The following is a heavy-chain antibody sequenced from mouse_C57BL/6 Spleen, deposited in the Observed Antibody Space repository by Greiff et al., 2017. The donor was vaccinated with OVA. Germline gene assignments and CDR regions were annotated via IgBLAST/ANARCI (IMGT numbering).Heavy chain of an antibody. D-gene: IGHD4-1*01. CDR3: AKKDGNWDYFDY. V-gene: IGHV2-5*01. Sequence: VKLVESGPGLVQPSQSLSITCTVSGFSLTSYGVHWVRQSPGKGLEWLGVIWRGGSTDYNAAFMSRLSITKDNSKSQVFFKMNSLQADDTAIYYCAKKDGNWDYFDYWGQGTTLTVSS. CDR1: GFSLTSYG. J-gene: IGHJ2*01. CDR2: IWRGGST.